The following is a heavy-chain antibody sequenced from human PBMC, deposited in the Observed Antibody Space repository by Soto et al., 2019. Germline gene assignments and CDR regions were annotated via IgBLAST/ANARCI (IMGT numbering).Heavy chain of an antibody. J-gene: IGHJ3*02. D-gene: IGHD3-22*01. CDR3: ARERDYYDSSGYSTQAFGI. CDR1: GYTFTSYY. V-gene: IGHV1-46*01. CDR2: INPSGGST. Sequence: ASVKVSCKASGYTFTSYYMHWVRQAPGQGLEWMGIINPSGGSTSYVQKFQGRVTMTRDTSTSTVYMELSSLRSEDTAVYYCARERDYYDSSGYSTQAFGIWGQGTMVTVSS.